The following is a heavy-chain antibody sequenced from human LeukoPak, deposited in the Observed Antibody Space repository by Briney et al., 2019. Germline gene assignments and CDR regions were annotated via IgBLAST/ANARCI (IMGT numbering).Heavy chain of an antibody. J-gene: IGHJ3*02. V-gene: IGHV4-30-2*01. CDR3: ARGLPLTPDAFDI. Sequence: PSQTLSLTCAVSGGSISSGGYSWSWIRQPPGKGLEWIGYIYHSGSTYCNPSLKSRVTISVDRSKNQFSLKLSSVTAADTAVYYCARGLPLTPDAFDIWGQGTMVTVSS. CDR1: GGSISSGGYS. CDR2: IYHSGST. D-gene: IGHD4-23*01.